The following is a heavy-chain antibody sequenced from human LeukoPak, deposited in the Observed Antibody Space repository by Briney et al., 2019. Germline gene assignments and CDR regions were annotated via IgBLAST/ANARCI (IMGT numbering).Heavy chain of an antibody. D-gene: IGHD3-22*01. V-gene: IGHV3-21*01. Sequence: GGSLRLSCATSGFTFSNYGMNWVRQAPGKGLEWVSSISSSSDYIYYADSVKGRFTIARDNAKNSLYLQMNSLRAEDTAVYYCARGSDYYDSSGLNDYWGQGTLVTVSS. CDR3: ARGSDYYDSSGLNDY. J-gene: IGHJ4*02. CDR2: ISSSSDYI. CDR1: GFTFSNYG.